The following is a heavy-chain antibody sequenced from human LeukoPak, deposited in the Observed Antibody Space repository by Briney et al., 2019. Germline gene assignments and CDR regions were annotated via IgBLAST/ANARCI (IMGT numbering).Heavy chain of an antibody. CDR3: ARVEATAIGDY. CDR1: GFTFSNYE. CDR2: ISSSGNNI. J-gene: IGHJ4*02. V-gene: IGHV3-48*03. D-gene: IGHD5-18*01. Sequence: PGGSLRLSCVVSGFTFSNYEMNWVRQAPGKGLEWVSYISSSGNNIYHTDSVKGRFTISRDNARNSLYLHMNSLSAEDTAVYYCARVEATAIGDYWGRGTLVTVSS.